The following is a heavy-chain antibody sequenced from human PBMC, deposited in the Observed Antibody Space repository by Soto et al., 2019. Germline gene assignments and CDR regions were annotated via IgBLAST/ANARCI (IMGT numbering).Heavy chain of an antibody. J-gene: IGHJ3*01. CDR3: AHPRGYGVFDAYDF. V-gene: IGHV3-23*01. CDR1: GFTFATYA. Sequence: GGSLRLSCAASGFTFATYAMNWVRQAPGKGLEWVSAISAGGESTCYTDSVKGRFTISRDNSMNTLYLQMNSLRTEDTAVYYCAHPRGYGVFDAYDFWGQGAMVTVSS. CDR2: ISAGGEST. D-gene: IGHD4-17*01.